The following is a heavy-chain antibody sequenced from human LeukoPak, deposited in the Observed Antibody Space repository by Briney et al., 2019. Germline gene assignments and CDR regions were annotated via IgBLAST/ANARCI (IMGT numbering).Heavy chain of an antibody. D-gene: IGHD2-2*01. V-gene: IGHV4-59*01. CDR3: ARAPRDRGYCGATSCFEYMDV. J-gene: IGHJ6*03. CDR2: IFYNGNT. CDR1: GASFSSYY. Sequence: SETLSLTCAVSGASFSSYYWSWLRQPPGKGLEWVAYIFYNGNTKYNPSLKSRGTISVDTSKTQFSMKVTSVTAADTAVYYCARAPRDRGYCGATSCFEYMDVWGRGTTVTTSS.